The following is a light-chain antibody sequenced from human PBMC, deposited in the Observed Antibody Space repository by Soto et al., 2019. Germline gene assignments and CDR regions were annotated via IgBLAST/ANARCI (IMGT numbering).Light chain of an antibody. CDR3: QQFDDLPYT. CDR1: QDISNY. Sequence: DIQMTQSPSSLSVSVGDRVTITCQASQDISNYVNWYQQKPGKAPNLLIYDASNLKTGVPSRFSGSRSETHFTFTISSLQPEDIATYFWQQFDDLPYTFGQGTKLDIK. J-gene: IGKJ2*01. V-gene: IGKV1-33*01. CDR2: DAS.